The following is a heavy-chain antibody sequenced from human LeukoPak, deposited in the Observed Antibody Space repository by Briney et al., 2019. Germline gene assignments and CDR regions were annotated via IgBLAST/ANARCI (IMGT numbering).Heavy chain of an antibody. Sequence: PGGSLRLSCAASGFTFSSYGMSWVRQAPGKGLEWVSAISGSGGSTYYADSVKGRFTISRDNSKNTLYLQMNSLRAEDTAVYYCAKVRITMIVVDTRAFDYWGQGTLVTVSS. CDR1: GFTFSSYG. CDR2: ISGSGGST. J-gene: IGHJ4*02. CDR3: AKVRITMIVVDTRAFDY. D-gene: IGHD3-22*01. V-gene: IGHV3-23*01.